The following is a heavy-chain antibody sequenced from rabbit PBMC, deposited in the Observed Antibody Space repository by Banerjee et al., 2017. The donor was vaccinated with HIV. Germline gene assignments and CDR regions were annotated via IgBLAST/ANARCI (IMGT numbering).Heavy chain of an antibody. CDR2: IDAGSTGNT. V-gene: IGHV1S45*01. CDR1: GFSFSSTSW. D-gene: IGHD4-1*01. CDR3: ARDLAGVIGWNFNL. Sequence: ASGFSFSSTSWICWVRQAPGKGPEWIACIDAGSTGNTYYVSWAKGRFTISRTSSTTVTLQMTSLTAADTATYFCARDLAGVIGWNFNLWGQGTLVTVS. J-gene: IGHJ4*01.